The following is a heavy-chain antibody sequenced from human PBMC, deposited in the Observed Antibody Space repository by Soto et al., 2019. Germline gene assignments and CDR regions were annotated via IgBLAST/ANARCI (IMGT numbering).Heavy chain of an antibody. CDR3: AKLPGCSYTYRPNFEY. CDR2: LSGSGAYT. CDR1: GFTFSSYA. V-gene: IGHV3-23*01. D-gene: IGHD2-2*02. Sequence: EVQLLESGGGLIQPGGSLRLSCVASGFTFSSYAMSWVRQARGKGLEWVSTLSGSGAYTKYEDSVKGRFTISRDNSKNTLLLQMDSLRGDDSAVYFCAKLPGCSYTYRPNFEYWCQGSVVTVSS. J-gene: IGHJ4*02.